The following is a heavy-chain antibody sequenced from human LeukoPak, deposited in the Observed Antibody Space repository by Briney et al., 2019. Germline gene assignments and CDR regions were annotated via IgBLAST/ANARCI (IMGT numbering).Heavy chain of an antibody. V-gene: IGHV1-69*11. Sequence: SVKVSCKASGGTFSSYAFSWVRQAPGQGLEWMGRIVPILATEFYAQKVQDRLTITADPSTSTAYMELSSLRSDGTAVYYCARDRRAAGGFFSPEYWGQGTQVTVSS. CDR1: GGTFSSYA. J-gene: IGHJ4*02. D-gene: IGHD6-13*01. CDR3: ARDRRAAGGFFSPEY. CDR2: IVPILATE.